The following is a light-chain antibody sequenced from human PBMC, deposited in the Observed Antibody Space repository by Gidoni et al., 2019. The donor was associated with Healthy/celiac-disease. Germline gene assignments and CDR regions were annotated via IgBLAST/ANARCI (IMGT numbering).Light chain of an antibody. CDR2: WAS. CDR1: QSVLYSSNNKNY. V-gene: IGKV4-1*01. Sequence: DIVMTQSPDSLAVSLGERATINCKSSQSVLYSSNNKNYLAWYQQKPVQPPKLLIYWASTRESWVPDRFSGSGSGTDFTLTISSLQAEYVAVYYCQQYYSTPNTFGQGTKLEIK. J-gene: IGKJ2*01. CDR3: QQYYSTPNT.